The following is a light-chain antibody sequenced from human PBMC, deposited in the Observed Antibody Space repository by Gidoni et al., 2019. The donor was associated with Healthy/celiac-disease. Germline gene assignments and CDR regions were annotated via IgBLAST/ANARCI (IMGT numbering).Light chain of an antibody. Sequence: DIQMNQSPYTLSAPVGDRVTIACRASQSISSWLAWYQQKPGKAPKILIYKASSLESGVPSRFSGSGSGTEFTLTISSLQPDDFATYYCQQYNSYSTWTFGQGTKVEIK. CDR2: KAS. CDR3: QQYNSYSTWT. V-gene: IGKV1-5*03. J-gene: IGKJ1*01. CDR1: QSISSW.